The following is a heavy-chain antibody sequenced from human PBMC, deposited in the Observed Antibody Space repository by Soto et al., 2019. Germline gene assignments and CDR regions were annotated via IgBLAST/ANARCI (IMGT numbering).Heavy chain of an antibody. J-gene: IGHJ4*02. CDR2: ISQDGRRT. D-gene: IGHD2-21*01. V-gene: IGHV3-30*04. Sequence: QVQLVESGGGLVQPGTSLRLSCVASGFTFSTYGINWVRQAPGKGLEWVAIISQDGRRTTYADALKDRFTVSRDNSNNKVFLQMNSLTAEDSAMDYCARGLLEVMVPFDHWGQGTLCTVS. CDR1: GFTFSTYG. CDR3: ARGLLEVMVPFDH.